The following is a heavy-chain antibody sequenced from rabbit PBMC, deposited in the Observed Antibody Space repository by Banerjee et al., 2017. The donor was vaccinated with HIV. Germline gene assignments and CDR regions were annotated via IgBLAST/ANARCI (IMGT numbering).Heavy chain of an antibody. D-gene: IGHD4-1*01. CDR2: INTSTGNN. Sequence: LEESGGDLVKPGASLTLTCKASGFSLSDNYMCWVRQAPGKGLEWIACINTSTGNNVYASWAKGRFTISKASWTTVTLQLNSLTAADTATYFCARDLAGVIGWNFGLWGQGTLVTVS. CDR3: ARDLAGVIGWNFGL. J-gene: IGHJ6*01. V-gene: IGHV1S40*01. CDR1: GFSLSDNY.